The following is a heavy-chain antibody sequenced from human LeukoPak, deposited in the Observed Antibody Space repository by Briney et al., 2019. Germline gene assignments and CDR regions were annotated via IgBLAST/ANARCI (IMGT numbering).Heavy chain of an antibody. CDR3: AKNEVWWLPDS. Sequence: QPGGSLRLSCAASGFTVSSNYMSWVRQAPGKGLEWVSVIYSGGSTYYADSVKGRFTISRDNSKNTLYLQMNSLRADDTALYYCAKNEVWWLPDSWGQGTLVTVSS. CDR1: GFTVSSNY. D-gene: IGHD5-12*01. CDR2: IYSGGST. V-gene: IGHV3-53*05. J-gene: IGHJ4*02.